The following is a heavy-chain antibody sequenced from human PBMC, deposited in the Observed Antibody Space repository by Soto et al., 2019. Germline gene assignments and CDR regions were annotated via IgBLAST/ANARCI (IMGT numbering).Heavy chain of an antibody. CDR2: IYSGGST. CDR1: GFTVSSNY. Sequence: GGALRLSCAVSGFTVSSNYMSWVRQAPGKGLECVSVIYSGGSTYYADSVKGRFTISRDNSKNTLYLQMNSLRAEDTAVYYCARAVPAALDAFDIWGQGTMVTV. J-gene: IGHJ3*02. CDR3: ARAVPAALDAFDI. V-gene: IGHV3-53*01. D-gene: IGHD2-2*01.